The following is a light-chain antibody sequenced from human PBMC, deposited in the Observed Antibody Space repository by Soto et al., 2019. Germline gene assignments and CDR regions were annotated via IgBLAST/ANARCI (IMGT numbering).Light chain of an antibody. Sequence: QSALTQPASVSGSPGQSITISCTGTSSDVGGYNYVSWYQQHPGKAPKLTIYEVSNRPSGVSNRFSGSKSGNTAPLTISGLQAEDEADYYCSSYTRSSTLVFVGGTKVTVL. CDR1: SSDVGGYNY. CDR2: EVS. CDR3: SSYTRSSTLV. V-gene: IGLV2-14*01. J-gene: IGLJ3*02.